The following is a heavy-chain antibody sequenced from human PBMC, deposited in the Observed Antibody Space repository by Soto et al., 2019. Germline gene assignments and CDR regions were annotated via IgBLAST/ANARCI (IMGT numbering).Heavy chain of an antibody. CDR1: GGSMSSSNW. J-gene: IGHJ1*01. CDR2: IYHRGST. Sequence: PSETLSLTCAVSGGSMSSSNWWRWVRQPPGKGLEWIGEIYHRGSTNYNPSLKNRVTISVDKSKNQFSLKLSSVTAADTAVYYCARSRGEFFQHWGQGALVTVSS. CDR3: ARSRGEFFQH. V-gene: IGHV4-4*02.